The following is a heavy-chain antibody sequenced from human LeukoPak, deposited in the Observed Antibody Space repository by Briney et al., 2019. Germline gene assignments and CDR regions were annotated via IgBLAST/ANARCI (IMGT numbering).Heavy chain of an antibody. CDR3: VRKGSYTLAFDI. J-gene: IGHJ3*02. CDR2: IRYDGSNK. V-gene: IGHV3-30*02. D-gene: IGHD1-26*01. Sequence: GGSLRLSCAASGFTFSSYGMHWVRQAPGKGLEWVAFIRYDGSNKYYADSVKGRFTISRDNSKNTLYLQMNSLRAEDTAVYYCVRKGSYTLAFDIWGQGTMVTVSS. CDR1: GFTFSSYG.